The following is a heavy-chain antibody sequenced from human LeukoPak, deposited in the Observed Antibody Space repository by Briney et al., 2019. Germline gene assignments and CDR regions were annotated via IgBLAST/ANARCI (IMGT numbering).Heavy chain of an antibody. CDR1: GYTFTSYH. CDR2: MNPNSGNT. J-gene: IGHJ5*02. Sequence: ASVKDSCKASGYTFTSYHINWVRQATGQGLEWMGWMNPNSGNTGYAQKFQGRVTMTRNTSISTAYMELSSLRSEDTAVYYCARGQVYCGGDCYSPGEPLAPWGQGTLVTVSS. V-gene: IGHV1-8*01. D-gene: IGHD2-21*02. CDR3: ARGQVYCGGDCYSPGEPLAP.